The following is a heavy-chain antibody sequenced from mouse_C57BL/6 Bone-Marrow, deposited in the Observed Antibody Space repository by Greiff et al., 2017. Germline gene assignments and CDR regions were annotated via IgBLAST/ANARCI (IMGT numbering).Heavy chain of an antibody. Sequence: DVKLVESGPGLVKPSQSLSLTCSVTGYSITSGYYWNWIRQFPGNKLEWMGYISYDGSNNSNPSLKNRISITLDTSKNQCFLKLNSVTTEDTAAYYCARGAYWGQGTLVTVSA. CDR3: ARGAY. V-gene: IGHV3-6*01. CDR2: ISYDGSN. J-gene: IGHJ3*01. CDR1: GYSITSGYY.